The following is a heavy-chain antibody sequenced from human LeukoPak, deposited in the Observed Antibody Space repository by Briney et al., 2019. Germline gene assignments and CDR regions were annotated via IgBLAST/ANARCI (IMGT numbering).Heavy chain of an antibody. CDR1: GFTFSSYT. CDR3: AKGIPYYYDSSGYYGRFDNPQNFDY. J-gene: IGHJ4*02. CDR2: ISSDSVYI. V-gene: IGHV3-21*01. D-gene: IGHD3-22*01. Sequence: TSGGSLRLSCVASGFTFSSYTMNWVRQAPGKGLEWVSSISSDSVYIFYADSLKGRFTISRDNAENSLYLQMNSLRAEDTAVYYCAKGIPYYYDSSGYYGRFDNPQNFDYWGQGTLVTVSS.